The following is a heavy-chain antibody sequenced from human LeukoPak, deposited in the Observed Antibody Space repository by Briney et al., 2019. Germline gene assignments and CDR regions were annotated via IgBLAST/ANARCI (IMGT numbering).Heavy chain of an antibody. D-gene: IGHD5-18*01. CDR1: GFSLSSPGVG. Sequence: SGPTLFNPTPTLTLTCTCSGFSLSSPGVGVGWIRQPPGKALEWLALVYWNDAKRYSPSLRSRLTITKDSTQKQVVLTMTKMDPVDTATYYCAQKDADTTMVPHYWGQGILVTVSS. CDR2: VYWNDAK. V-gene: IGHV2-5*01. J-gene: IGHJ4*02. CDR3: AQKDADTTMVPHY.